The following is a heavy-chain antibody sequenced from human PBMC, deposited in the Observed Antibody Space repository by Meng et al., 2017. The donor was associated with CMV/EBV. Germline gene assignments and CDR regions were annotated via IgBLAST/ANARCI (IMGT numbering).Heavy chain of an antibody. J-gene: IGHJ4*02. CDR1: GYTFTSYG. CDR2: ISAYNGNT. V-gene: IGHV1-18*01. Sequence: ASVKVSCKASGYTFTSYGISWVRQAPGQGLEWMGWISAYNGNTNYAQKLQGRVTMTTDTSTSTAYMELRSLRSDDTAVYYCARSTKYSSSWFFDYWGQGTLDTVSS. CDR3: ARSTKYSSSWFFDY. D-gene: IGHD6-13*01.